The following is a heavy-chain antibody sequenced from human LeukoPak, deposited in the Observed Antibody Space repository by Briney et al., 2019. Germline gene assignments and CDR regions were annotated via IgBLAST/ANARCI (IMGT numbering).Heavy chain of an antibody. V-gene: IGHV1-2*02. CDR1: GCTFTGYY. Sequence: GASVKVSCKASGCTFTGYYMHWVRQAPGQGLEWMGWINPNSGGTNYAQKFQGRVTMTRDTSISTAYMELSRLRSDDTAVYYCARAARGYSYGSSFDYWGQGTLVTVSS. CDR2: INPNSGGT. CDR3: ARAARGYSYGSSFDY. D-gene: IGHD5-18*01. J-gene: IGHJ4*02.